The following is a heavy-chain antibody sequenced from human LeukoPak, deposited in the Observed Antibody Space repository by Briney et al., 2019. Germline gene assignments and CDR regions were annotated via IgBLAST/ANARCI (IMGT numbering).Heavy chain of an antibody. V-gene: IGHV3-33*06. Sequence: AGRSLRLSCAASGFTFSRYGMHWVRQAPGKGLEWVAVIWHDGSYEYYADSVKGRFTISRDSSKNTLYLQMNSLRAEDTAVYYCAKDGVGATSLDCWGQGTPVTVSS. D-gene: IGHD1-26*01. CDR3: AKDGVGATSLDC. CDR1: GFTFSRYG. J-gene: IGHJ4*02. CDR2: IWHDGSYE.